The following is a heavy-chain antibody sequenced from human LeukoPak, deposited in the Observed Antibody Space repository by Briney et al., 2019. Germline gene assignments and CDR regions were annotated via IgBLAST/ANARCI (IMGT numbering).Heavy chain of an antibody. J-gene: IGHJ4*02. Sequence: GGSLRLSCAAAGFTFSSYAMNWVRQAPGKGLEWVSGIATSGESTFYADSVKSRFTISRDNSKNTLFLQMNSLRAEDTAVYYCARETYWGQGTLVTVSS. CDR3: ARETY. V-gene: IGHV3-23*01. CDR1: GFTFSSYA. CDR2: IATSGEST.